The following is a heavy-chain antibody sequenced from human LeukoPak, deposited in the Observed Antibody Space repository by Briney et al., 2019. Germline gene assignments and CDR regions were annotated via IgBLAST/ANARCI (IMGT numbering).Heavy chain of an antibody. J-gene: IGHJ4*02. CDR2: ISGSGDNT. V-gene: IGHV3-23*01. CDR1: GFTFSSYA. CDR3: AKDRTYYADFANDY. D-gene: IGHD4-17*01. Sequence: PGGPLRLSCAASGFTFSSYAMSWVRQAPGKGLEWVSTISGSGDNTYYADSVKGRFTISRDNSKNTLYLQMNSLRADDTAIYYCAKDRTYYADFANDYWGQGTLVTVSS.